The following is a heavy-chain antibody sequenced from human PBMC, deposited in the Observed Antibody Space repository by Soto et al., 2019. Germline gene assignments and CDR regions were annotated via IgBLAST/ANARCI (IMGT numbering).Heavy chain of an antibody. CDR1: GYTLTDYG. D-gene: IGHD3-10*01. J-gene: IGHJ5*02. CDR3: ARGVGSGGYYNQYNWFDP. CDR2: INVYNGNT. V-gene: IGHV1-18*01. Sequence: ASVKVSCKASGYTLTDYGISWVRQAPGQGLEWMGWINVYNGNTKYAQKVQGRVTMTTDTSTSTAYMELRSLRSDDTAVYYCARGVGSGGYYNQYNWFDPWGQGTLVTVSS.